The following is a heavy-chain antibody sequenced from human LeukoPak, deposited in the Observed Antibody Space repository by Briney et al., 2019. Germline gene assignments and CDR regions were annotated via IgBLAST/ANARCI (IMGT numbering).Heavy chain of an antibody. J-gene: IGHJ4*02. CDR1: GLIFNNAW. Sequence: GGSLRLSCATSGLIFNNAWMSWVRQAPGEGLEWVGRIKSKTDSGTTDYAAPVKGRFTISRDDSKNTLFLQMNSLKTEDAAVYFCTTAGGYGSGSFDFWGQGTLVTVSS. CDR2: IKSKTDSGTT. V-gene: IGHV3-15*01. D-gene: IGHD3-10*01. CDR3: TTAGGYGSGSFDF.